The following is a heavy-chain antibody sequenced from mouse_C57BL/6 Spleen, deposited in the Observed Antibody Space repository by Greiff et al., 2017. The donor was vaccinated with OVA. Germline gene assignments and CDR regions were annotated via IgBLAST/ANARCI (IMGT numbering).Heavy chain of an antibody. D-gene: IGHD2-12*01. CDR1: GYTFTDYN. Sequence: VQLQQSGPELVKPGASVKMSCKASGYTFTDYNMHWVKQSHGKSLEWIGYINPNNGGTSYNQKFKGKATLTVNKSSSTAYMELRSLTSEDSAVYYCAREEIYYNYPWFAYWGQGTLVTVSA. CDR3: AREEIYYNYPWFAY. V-gene: IGHV1-22*01. J-gene: IGHJ3*01. CDR2: INPNNGGT.